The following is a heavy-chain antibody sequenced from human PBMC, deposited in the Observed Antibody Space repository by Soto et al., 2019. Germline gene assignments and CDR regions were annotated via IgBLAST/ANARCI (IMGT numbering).Heavy chain of an antibody. V-gene: IGHV1-18*01. D-gene: IGHD6-19*01. Sequence: ASVKVSCQASGYTFTSYGISWVRQAPGQGLEWMGWISAYNGNTNYAQKLQGRVTMTTDTSTSTAYMELRSLRSDDTAVYYCARALFDSRGHLFAYWGQGTLVTVSS. CDR3: ARALFDSRGHLFAY. J-gene: IGHJ4*02. CDR2: ISAYNGNT. CDR1: GYTFTSYG.